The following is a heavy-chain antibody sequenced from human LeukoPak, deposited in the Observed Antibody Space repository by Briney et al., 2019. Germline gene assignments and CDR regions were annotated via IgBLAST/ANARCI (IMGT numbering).Heavy chain of an antibody. J-gene: IGHJ4*02. CDR3: ARDERSGSLGLFDY. CDR2: IKQDGSQR. D-gene: IGHD1-26*01. CDR1: GFAFSDYW. V-gene: IGHV3-7*01. Sequence: GGSLRLSCTASGFAFSDYWMTWVRQAPGKGPEWVANIKQDGSQRYYVDSVRGRFTISRDNSKNTLYLQMNSLRAEDTAVYYCARDERSGSLGLFDYWGQGTLVTVSS.